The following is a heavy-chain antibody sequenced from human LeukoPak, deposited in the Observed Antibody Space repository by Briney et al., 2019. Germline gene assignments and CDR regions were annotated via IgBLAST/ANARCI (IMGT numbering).Heavy chain of an antibody. J-gene: IGHJ4*02. V-gene: IGHV3-21*01. D-gene: IGHD6-19*01. CDR2: ITSGSTYI. CDR3: ARGSGSGWSWGTNYFDY. Sequence: SGRSLRLSCAASGFTFTTYSMNWVRQAPGKGLEWVSSITSGSTYIYYADSVKGRVTISRDNAKNSLSLQMNSLRADDTAVYYCARGSGSGWSWGTNYFDYWGQGTLVTVSS. CDR1: GFTFTTYS.